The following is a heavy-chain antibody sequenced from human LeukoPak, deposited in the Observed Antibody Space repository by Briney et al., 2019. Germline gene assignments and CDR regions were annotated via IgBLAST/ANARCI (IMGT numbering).Heavy chain of an antibody. CDR2: KSYDGSNK. CDR3: AKGTLYCSGGSCPSFDY. Sequence: GRSLRLSCAASGFTFSSYGMHWVRQAPGKGLEWVAVKSYDGSNKYYADSVKGRFTISRDNSKNTLYLQMNSLRAEDTAVYYCAKGTLYCSGGSCPSFDYWGQGTLVTVSS. D-gene: IGHD2-15*01. CDR1: GFTFSSYG. J-gene: IGHJ4*02. V-gene: IGHV3-30*18.